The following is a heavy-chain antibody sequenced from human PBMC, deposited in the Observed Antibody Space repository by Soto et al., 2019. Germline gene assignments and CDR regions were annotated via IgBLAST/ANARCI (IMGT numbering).Heavy chain of an antibody. Sequence: ASVKVSCKASGYTFTSYYMHWVRQAPGRGLEWMGIINPSGGSTSYAQKFRGRVTMTRDTSTSTVYMELSSLRSEDTAVYYCARGSVTIFGVVIPPSPRWFDPWGQGTLVTVSS. CDR3: ARGSVTIFGVVIPPSPRWFDP. CDR1: GYTFTSYY. V-gene: IGHV1-46*01. CDR2: INPSGGST. J-gene: IGHJ5*02. D-gene: IGHD3-3*01.